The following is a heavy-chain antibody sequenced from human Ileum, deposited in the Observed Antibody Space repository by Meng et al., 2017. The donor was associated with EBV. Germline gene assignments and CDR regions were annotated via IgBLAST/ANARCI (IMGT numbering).Heavy chain of an antibody. CDR2: INNSGST. CDR3: ARDGYSSGSD. J-gene: IGHJ4*02. D-gene: IGHD6-19*01. CDR1: GGSARSCGNY. Sequence: QVPRPVLGIGSVKPSDTLSLTCRFSGGSARSCGNYRTWNRQPPGKGLEWIGYINNSGSTNYNPSLKSRVTISVDTSKNQFSLKLSSVTAADTAVYYCARDGYSSGSDWGQGTLVTVSS. V-gene: IGHV4-61*08.